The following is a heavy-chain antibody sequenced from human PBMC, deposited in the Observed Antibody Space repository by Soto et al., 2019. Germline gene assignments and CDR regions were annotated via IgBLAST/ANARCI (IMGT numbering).Heavy chain of an antibody. V-gene: IGHV3-7*01. Sequence: GGSLRLSCAASGFTFSSYWMSWVRQAPGKGLEWVANIKQDGSEKYYVDSVKGRFTISRDNAKNSLYLQMNSLRAEDTAVYYCARDVAVAGTIAEYFQHWGQGTLVTVSS. CDR1: GFTFSSYW. D-gene: IGHD6-19*01. J-gene: IGHJ1*01. CDR2: IKQDGSEK. CDR3: ARDVAVAGTIAEYFQH.